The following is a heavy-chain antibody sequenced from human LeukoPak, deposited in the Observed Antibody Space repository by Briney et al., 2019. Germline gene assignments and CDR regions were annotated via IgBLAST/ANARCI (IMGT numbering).Heavy chain of an antibody. Sequence: GGSLRLSCAASGFTFSTYAMTWVRQAPGKGLEWVSDISGTGGRTYYADFVKGRFPISRDNSKNTVDLLMNSLRAEDTAIYYCARDVPYYYDSSGYYSPFDCWGQGTLVTVSS. V-gene: IGHV3-23*01. CDR1: GFTFSTYA. CDR3: ARDVPYYYDSSGYYSPFDC. D-gene: IGHD3-22*01. CDR2: ISGTGGRT. J-gene: IGHJ4*02.